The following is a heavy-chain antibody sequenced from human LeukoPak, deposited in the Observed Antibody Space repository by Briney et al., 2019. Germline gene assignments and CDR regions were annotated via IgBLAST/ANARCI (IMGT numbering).Heavy chain of an antibody. Sequence: AASVKVSCKASGGTFSSYVISWVRQAPGQGLEWMGGIIPIFGTANYAQNFRGRVTITTDESTSTAYMELSSLRSEDTAVYYCAVGNDYYYYYMDVWGQGTTVTVSS. V-gene: IGHV1-69*05. CDR1: GGTFSSYV. D-gene: IGHD1-1*01. CDR3: AVGNDYYYYYMDV. J-gene: IGHJ6*03. CDR2: IIPIFGTA.